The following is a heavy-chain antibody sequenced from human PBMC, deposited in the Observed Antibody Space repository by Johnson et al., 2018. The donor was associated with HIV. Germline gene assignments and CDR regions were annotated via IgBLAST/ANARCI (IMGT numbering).Heavy chain of an antibody. Sequence: VQLVESGGGVVRPGGSLRLSCAASGFTFDDYGMSWVRHVPGKGLAWVAVISYDGSNKYSADSVKGRFTISRDNSKNTLYLQMNSLRAEDTAVYYCARAHNWHSDAFDIWGQGTMVTVSS. V-gene: IGHV3-30*03. J-gene: IGHJ3*02. CDR1: GFTFDDYG. CDR3: ARAHNWHSDAFDI. D-gene: IGHD1/OR15-1a*01. CDR2: ISYDGSNK.